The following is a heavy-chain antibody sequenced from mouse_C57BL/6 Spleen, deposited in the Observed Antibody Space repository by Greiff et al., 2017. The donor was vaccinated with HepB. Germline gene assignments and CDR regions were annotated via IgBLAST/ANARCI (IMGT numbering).Heavy chain of an antibody. CDR3: ARVYYGNYVWFAY. CDR1: GYTFTSYW. D-gene: IGHD2-1*01. Sequence: QVQLQQPGAELVKPGASVKLSCKASGYTFTSYWMQWVKQRPGQGLEWIGEIDPSDSYTNYNQKFKGKATLTVDTSSSTAYMQLSSLTSEDSAVYYCARVYYGNYVWFAYWGQGTLVTVSA. J-gene: IGHJ3*01. CDR2: IDPSDSYT. V-gene: IGHV1-50*01.